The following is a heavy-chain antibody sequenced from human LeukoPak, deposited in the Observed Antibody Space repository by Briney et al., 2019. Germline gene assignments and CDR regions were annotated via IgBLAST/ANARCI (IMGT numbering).Heavy chain of an antibody. D-gene: IGHD1-14*01. V-gene: IGHV3-74*01. CDR2: INTDGSST. Sequence: PGGSLRLSCAASGFTFSSYWMHWVRQAPGKGLVWVSRINTDGSSTSYADSVKGRFTISRDNAKNSLYLQMNSLRAEDTAVYYCAREGDEPRSASMDVWGQGTTVTVSS. J-gene: IGHJ6*02. CDR3: AREGDEPRSASMDV. CDR1: GFTFSSYW.